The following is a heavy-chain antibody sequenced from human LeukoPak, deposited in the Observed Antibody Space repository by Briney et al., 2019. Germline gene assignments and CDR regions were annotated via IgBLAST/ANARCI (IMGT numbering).Heavy chain of an antibody. CDR1: GGSISSGSYY. Sequence: SETLSLTCTVSGGSISSGSYYWSWIRQPAGKGLEWIGRIYTSGSTNYNPSLKSRVTISVDTSKNQFSLKLSSVTAADTAVYYCARGVAAAGTEYFQHWGQGTLVTVSS. D-gene: IGHD6-13*01. V-gene: IGHV4-61*02. CDR2: IYTSGST. J-gene: IGHJ1*01. CDR3: ARGVAAAGTEYFQH.